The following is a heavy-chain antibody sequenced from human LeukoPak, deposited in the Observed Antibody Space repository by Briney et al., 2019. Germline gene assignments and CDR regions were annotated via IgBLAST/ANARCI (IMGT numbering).Heavy chain of an antibody. J-gene: IGHJ4*02. CDR3: ARAPYSSSWFYFDY. CDR1: GFTLSDYY. V-gene: IGHV3-11*06. Sequence: GGSLRLSCAASGFTLSDYYMSWVRQAPGKGLEWVSYISSSSSYTSYADSVKGRFTISRDNARNSLYLQMNSLRAEDTAVYYCARAPYSSSWFYFDYWGQGTLVTVSS. D-gene: IGHD6-13*01. CDR2: ISSSSSYT.